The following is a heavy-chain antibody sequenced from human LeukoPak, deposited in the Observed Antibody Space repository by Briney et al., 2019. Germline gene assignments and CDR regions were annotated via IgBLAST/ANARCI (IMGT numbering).Heavy chain of an antibody. Sequence: GGSLRLSCAASGFTVSSNYMSWVRQAPGKGLEWVSVIYSGGSTYYADSVKGRFTISRDNSKNTLYLQMNSLRAEDTAVYYCARQTTMVRGVIPLDSWGQGTLVTVSP. CDR2: IYSGGST. J-gene: IGHJ4*02. V-gene: IGHV3-53*01. D-gene: IGHD3-10*01. CDR3: ARQTTMVRGVIPLDS. CDR1: GFTVSSNY.